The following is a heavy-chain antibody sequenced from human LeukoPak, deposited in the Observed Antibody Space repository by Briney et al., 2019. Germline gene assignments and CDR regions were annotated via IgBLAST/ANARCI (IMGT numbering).Heavy chain of an antibody. CDR3: AFLIREPQH. CDR2: TASDGGDR. Sequence: PGGSLRLSCVVSGFTFSRYYVGWVRQSPGKGLEWVAMTASDGGDRNYVDSVKGRFTIYRDNSKNTLYLQMNSLAAEDTAVYYCAFLIREPQHWGQGTLVTVSS. V-gene: IGHV3-7*01. D-gene: IGHD1-26*01. J-gene: IGHJ1*01. CDR1: GFTFSRYY.